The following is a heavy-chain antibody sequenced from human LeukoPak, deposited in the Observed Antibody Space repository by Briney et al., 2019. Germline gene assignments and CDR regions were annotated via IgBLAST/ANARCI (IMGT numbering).Heavy chain of an antibody. V-gene: IGHV3-21*01. CDR1: GFTFSSYS. CDR2: ISSSSCYI. Sequence: GGSLRLSCAASGFTFSSYSMNWVRQAPGKGLEWVSSISSSSCYIYYADSVKGRFTISRDNAKNSLYLQMNSLRAEDTAVYYCARGYRRDDILTGYYGDYFDYWGQGTLVTVSS. J-gene: IGHJ4*02. D-gene: IGHD3-9*01. CDR3: ARGYRRDDILTGYYGDYFDY.